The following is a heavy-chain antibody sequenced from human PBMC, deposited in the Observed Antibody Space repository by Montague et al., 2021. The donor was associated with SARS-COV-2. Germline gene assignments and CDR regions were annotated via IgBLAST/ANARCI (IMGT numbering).Heavy chain of an antibody. Sequence: CAISGDSVSSNSAAWNWIRQSPSRGLEWLGRTYYRSKWYNDYAVSVKSRITINPDTSKNQFSLQLNSVTPEDTAVYYCARGLWFGELLYYYYYYGMDFWGQGTTVTVSS. CDR2: TYYRSKWYN. CDR1: GDSVSSNSAA. CDR3: ARGLWFGELLYYYYYYGMDF. J-gene: IGHJ6*02. D-gene: IGHD3-10*01. V-gene: IGHV6-1*01.